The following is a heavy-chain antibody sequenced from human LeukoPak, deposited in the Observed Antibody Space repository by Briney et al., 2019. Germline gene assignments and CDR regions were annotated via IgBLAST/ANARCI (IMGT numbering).Heavy chain of an antibody. D-gene: IGHD3-10*01. Sequence: GGSLRLSCAASGFTFDDYGMSWVRQAPGKGLEWVSAISGSGGSTYYADSVKGRFTISRDNSKNTLYLQMNSPRAEDTAVYYCAKTEKGYYYGSGSYYHIDYWGQGTLVTVSS. CDR3: AKTEKGYYYGSGSYYHIDY. V-gene: IGHV3-23*01. CDR2: ISGSGGST. CDR1: GFTFDDYG. J-gene: IGHJ4*02.